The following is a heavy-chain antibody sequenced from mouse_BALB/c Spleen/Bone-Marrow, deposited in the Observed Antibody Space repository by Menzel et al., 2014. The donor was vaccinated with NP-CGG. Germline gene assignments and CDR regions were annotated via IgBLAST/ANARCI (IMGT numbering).Heavy chain of an antibody. J-gene: IGHJ3*01. V-gene: IGHV4-1*02. Sequence: DVMLVESGGGLVQPGGSLKLSYAASGFDFSRYWMSWVRQAPGKGLERIGEINPDSSTINYTPSLKDKFIISRDNAKNTLYLQMSKVRSEDTALYYCARNWDVGFAYWGQGTLVTVSA. D-gene: IGHD4-1*01. CDR1: GFDFSRYW. CDR2: INPDSSTI. CDR3: ARNWDVGFAY.